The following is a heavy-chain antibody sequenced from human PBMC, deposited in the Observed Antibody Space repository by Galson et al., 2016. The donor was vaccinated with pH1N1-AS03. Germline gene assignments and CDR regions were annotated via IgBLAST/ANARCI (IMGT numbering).Heavy chain of an antibody. Sequence: SLRLSCAASGFMFTHYSMHWVRQAPGKGLEWVAVMSYEGTTTYYADSVKGRFTISRDNSKNTLYLQMNSLRTEDTALYYCAGEEGGFGSNCLQTVAFDIWVQGIMVTVSS. CDR1: GFMFTHYS. CDR2: MSYEGTTT. D-gene: IGHD6-13*01. CDR3: AGEEGGFGSNCLQTVAFDI. J-gene: IGHJ3*02. V-gene: IGHV3-30-3*01.